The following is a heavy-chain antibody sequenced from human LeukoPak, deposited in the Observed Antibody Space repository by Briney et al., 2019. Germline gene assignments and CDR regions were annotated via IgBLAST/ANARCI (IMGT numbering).Heavy chain of an antibody. J-gene: IGHJ4*02. CDR3: ARGPGLAMGKGYFDY. D-gene: IGHD6-19*01. CDR1: GLTFSNYR. Sequence: PGGSLRLSCAASGLTFSNYRMDWVRQAPGKGLEWVAATSHNEYNKYYADSVNGRFTISRDNSKNTLYLEVNSLRADDTAVYYCARGPGLAMGKGYFDYCGQGTLVTVSS. V-gene: IGHV3-30*19. CDR2: TSHNEYNK.